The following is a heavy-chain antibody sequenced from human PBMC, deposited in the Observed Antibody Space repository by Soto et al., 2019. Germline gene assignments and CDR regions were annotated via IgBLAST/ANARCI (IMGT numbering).Heavy chain of an antibody. CDR1: GYSFTSYW. CDR2: IYPGDSDT. CDR3: ARQDSSGWWDTKGDYYGMDV. D-gene: IGHD6-19*01. Sequence: SCKGSGYSFTSYWIGWVRQMPGKGLEWMGIIYPGDSDTRYSPSFQGQVTISADKSISTAYLQWSSLKASDTAMYYCARQDSSGWWDTKGDYYGMDVWGQGTTVTVSS. J-gene: IGHJ6*02. V-gene: IGHV5-51*01.